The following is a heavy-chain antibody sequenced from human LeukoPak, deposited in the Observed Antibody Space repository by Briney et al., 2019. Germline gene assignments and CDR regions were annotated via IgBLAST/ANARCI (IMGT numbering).Heavy chain of an antibody. CDR3: ARVNGWYYFDY. CDR1: GFPFSYHY. J-gene: IGHJ4*02. D-gene: IGHD6-19*01. Sequence: GGSLRLSCAASGFPFSYHYMDWVRPAPGKGLEWVGRTRKKTTSYTTEYAASVKGRFTISRDDSKNSLYLQMNSLKTEDTAVYYCARVNGWYYFDYWGQGTLVTVSS. CDR2: TRKKTTSYTT. V-gene: IGHV3-72*01.